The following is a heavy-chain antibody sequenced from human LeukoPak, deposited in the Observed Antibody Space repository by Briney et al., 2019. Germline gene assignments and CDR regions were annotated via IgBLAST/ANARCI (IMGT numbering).Heavy chain of an antibody. D-gene: IGHD2-15*01. J-gene: IGHJ4*02. CDR3: ARDLLGPYSSDY. Sequence: TLSLTCTVSGGSISSGGNCWGWIRPPAGKGLEWIGRVYTSGSTNYNPSLKSRVTISADTSTNQLSLKLSSVTAADTAVYYCARDLLGPYSSDYWGPGTLVTVSS. CDR2: VYTSGST. CDR1: GGSISSGGNC. V-gene: IGHV4-61*02.